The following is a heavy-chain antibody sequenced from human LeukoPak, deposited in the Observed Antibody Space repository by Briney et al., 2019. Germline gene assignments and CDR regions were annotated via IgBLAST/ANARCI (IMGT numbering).Heavy chain of an antibody. CDR1: GYTFTSYG. Sequence: ASVKVSCKASGYTFTSYGISWVRQAPGQGLEWMGWISAYNGNTNYAQKLQGRVTMTTDTSTSTAYMELRSLRSDDTAVYYCARDHWDIVVVPAATHRTFGYWGQGTLVTVSS. D-gene: IGHD2-2*01. V-gene: IGHV1-18*01. J-gene: IGHJ4*02. CDR2: ISAYNGNT. CDR3: ARDHWDIVVVPAATHRTFGY.